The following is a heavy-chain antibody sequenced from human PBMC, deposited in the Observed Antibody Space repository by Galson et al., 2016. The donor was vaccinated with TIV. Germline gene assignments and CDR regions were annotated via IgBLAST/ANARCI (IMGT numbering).Heavy chain of an antibody. Sequence: SLRLSCAASGFTFSSYGMHWVRQAPGRGLEWVAFIRDDERNVYYADFTRGRFTISRDNSKSTLLLQMNSLRAEDTAVYFCARERLVVERAYYYFSGMDVWGQGTTVTVSS. J-gene: IGHJ6*02. CDR2: IRDDERNV. CDR3: ARERLVVERAYYYFSGMDV. CDR1: GFTFSSYG. V-gene: IGHV3-33*02. D-gene: IGHD2-2*01.